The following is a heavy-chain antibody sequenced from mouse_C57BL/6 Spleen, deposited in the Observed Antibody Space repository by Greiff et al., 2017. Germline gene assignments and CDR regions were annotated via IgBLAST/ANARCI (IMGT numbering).Heavy chain of an antibody. D-gene: IGHD2-4*01. CDR2: IYPGDGDT. V-gene: IGHV1-82*01. J-gene: IGHJ3*01. Sequence: VHLVESGPELVKPGASVKISCKASGYAFSSSWMNWVKQRPGTGLEWIGRIYPGDGDTNYNGKFKGKATLTADKSSSTAYMQLSSLTSEDSAVYFCARSYDYDGPPFAYWGQGTLVTVSA. CDR3: ARSYDYDGPPFAY. CDR1: GYAFSSSW.